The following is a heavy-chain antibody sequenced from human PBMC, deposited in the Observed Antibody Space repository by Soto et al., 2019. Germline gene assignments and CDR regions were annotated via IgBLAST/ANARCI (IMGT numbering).Heavy chain of an antibody. D-gene: IGHD3-10*01. CDR2: INAGNGNT. CDR1: GYTFTSYA. CDR3: ARGAPNWNYVSAVDYGSGSYGVTGWFDP. V-gene: IGHV1-3*01. J-gene: IGHJ5*02. Sequence: ASVKVSCKASGYTFTSYAMHWVRQAPGQRLEWMGWINAGNGNTKYSQKFQGRVTITRDTSASTAYMELSSLRSEDTAVYYCARGAPNWNYVSAVDYGSGSYGVTGWFDPWGQGTLVTVSS.